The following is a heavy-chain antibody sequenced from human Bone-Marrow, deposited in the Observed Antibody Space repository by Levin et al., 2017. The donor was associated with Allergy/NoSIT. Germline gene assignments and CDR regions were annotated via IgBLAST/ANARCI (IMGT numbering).Heavy chain of an antibody. CDR2: IYYSGIT. D-gene: IGHD3-9*01. V-gene: IGHV4-30-4*01. CDR1: GGSINSGDSY. CDR3: ARLSLTFYDILTGYYSPIGTFDY. Sequence: LRLSCNVSGGSINSGDSYWSWIRQPPGKGLEWIGYIYYSGITYYNPSLKSRITISIDTSKSQFSLQLSSVTAADTAVYYCARLSLTFYDILTGYYSPIGTFDYWGQGTLVTVSS. J-gene: IGHJ4*02.